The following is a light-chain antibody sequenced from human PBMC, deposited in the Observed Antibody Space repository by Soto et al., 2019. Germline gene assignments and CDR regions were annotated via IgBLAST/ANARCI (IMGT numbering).Light chain of an antibody. Sequence: EIVMTQSTATLSVSPGERVILSCRASQSVSSNLAWYQQKPGQDPRLLIYGASTRATGIPVRFGGSGSGTEFTLTISSLQSEDFAVYYCQQYNNWPPFTFGPGTRVDL. CDR1: QSVSSN. J-gene: IGKJ3*01. CDR3: QQYNNWPPFT. V-gene: IGKV3-15*01. CDR2: GAS.